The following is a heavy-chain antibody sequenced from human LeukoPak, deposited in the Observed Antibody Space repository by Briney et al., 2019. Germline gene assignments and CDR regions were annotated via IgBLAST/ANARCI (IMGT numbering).Heavy chain of an antibody. Sequence: KTSETLSLTCTVSGGSLSNYYWSWIRQPPGKGLEWIGYIYYSGSINYNPSLKSRVTISVDMSKNQFSLQLSSVTAADTAVYYCARQSRDGDYIAKLFDYWGQGTLVTVSS. CDR2: IYYSGSI. J-gene: IGHJ4*02. V-gene: IGHV4-59*08. CDR1: GGSLSNYY. CDR3: ARQSRDGDYIAKLFDY. D-gene: IGHD4-17*01.